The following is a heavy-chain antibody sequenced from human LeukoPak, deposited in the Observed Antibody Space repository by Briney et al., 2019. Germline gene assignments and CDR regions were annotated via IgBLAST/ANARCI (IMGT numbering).Heavy chain of an antibody. J-gene: IGHJ4*02. CDR3: VRRGDASSGWGDHDF. V-gene: IGHV3-23*01. Sequence: GGSLRLSCAASGFTFNRDAISWVRQAPGKGLEWVSTIGGSGDKTFYADSVKGRFTISRDNSKNMVHLQMNSLTGEDTALYYCVRRGDASSGWGDHDFWGQGALVTVSS. CDR2: IGGSGDKT. CDR1: GFTFNRDA. D-gene: IGHD6-19*01.